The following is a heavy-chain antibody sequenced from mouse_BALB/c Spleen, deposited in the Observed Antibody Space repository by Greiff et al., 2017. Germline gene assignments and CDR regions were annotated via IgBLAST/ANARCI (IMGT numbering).Heavy chain of an antibody. CDR1: GYTFTSYW. V-gene: IGHV1-7*01. D-gene: IGHD2-4*01. CDR3: ARPDYDWFAY. J-gene: IGHJ3*01. CDR2: INPSTGYT. Sequence: QVHVKQSGAELAKPGASVKMSCKASGYTFTSYWMHWVKQRPGQGLEWIGYINPSTGYTEYNQKFKDKATLTADKSSSTAYMQLSSLTSEDSAVYYCARPDYDWFAYWGQGTLVTVSA.